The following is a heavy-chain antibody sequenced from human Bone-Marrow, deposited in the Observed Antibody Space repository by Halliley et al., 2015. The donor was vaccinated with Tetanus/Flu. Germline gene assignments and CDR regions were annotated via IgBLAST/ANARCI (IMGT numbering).Heavy chain of an antibody. Sequence: CAASGFTFSRSAMHWVRQPSGKGLEWVGRIRSNTNSYATEYAASVKGRFTISRDDSKNTAYLQMHSLKTEDTAAYYCARLTIGLPSAKGDGMDVWGRGTTVIVSS. CDR1: GFTFSRSA. D-gene: IGHD2-2*01. CDR2: IRSNTNSYAT. J-gene: IGHJ6*02. V-gene: IGHV3-73*01. CDR3: ARLTIGLPSAKGDGMDV.